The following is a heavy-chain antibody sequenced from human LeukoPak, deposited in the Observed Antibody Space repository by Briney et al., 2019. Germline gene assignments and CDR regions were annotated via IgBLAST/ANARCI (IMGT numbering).Heavy chain of an antibody. CDR2: ISYDGSNK. CDR3: ARERSHAFDI. J-gene: IGHJ3*02. V-gene: IGHV3-30-3*01. CDR1: GFTFSSYA. Sequence: PGGTLRLPCAASGFTFSSYAMHWARKAPGKGWEWVAVISYDGSNKYYADSVKGRFTISRDNSKNTLYLQMNSLRAEDTAVYYCARERSHAFDIWGQGTMVTVSS.